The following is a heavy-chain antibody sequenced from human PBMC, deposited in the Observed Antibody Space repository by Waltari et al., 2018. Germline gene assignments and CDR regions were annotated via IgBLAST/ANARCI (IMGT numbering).Heavy chain of an antibody. CDR2: ISYDGSNK. D-gene: IGHD3-22*01. CDR1: GFTFSSYG. CDR3: AKDSSGYFYYFDY. V-gene: IGHV3-30*18. Sequence: QVQLVESGGGVVQPGRSLRLSCAASGFTFSSYGMHWVRQAPGKGLECVAVISYDGSNKYYADSVKGRFTISRDNSKNTLYLQMNSLRAEDTAVYYCAKDSSGYFYYFDYWGQGTLVTVSS. J-gene: IGHJ4*02.